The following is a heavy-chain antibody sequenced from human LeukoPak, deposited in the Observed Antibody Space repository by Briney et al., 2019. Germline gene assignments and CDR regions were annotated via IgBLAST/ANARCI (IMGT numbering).Heavy chain of an antibody. J-gene: IGHJ6*03. V-gene: IGHV1-69*06. Sequence: GASVKVSCKASGGTFSSYVISWVRQAPGQGLEWMGEIIPIFGTANYAQKFQGRVTITADKSTSTAYMELSSLRSEDTAVYYCARGVDDYDFWSGYHEIYYYYYMDVWGKGTTVTASS. D-gene: IGHD3-3*01. CDR1: GGTFSSYV. CDR3: ARGVDDYDFWSGYHEIYYYYYMDV. CDR2: IIPIFGTA.